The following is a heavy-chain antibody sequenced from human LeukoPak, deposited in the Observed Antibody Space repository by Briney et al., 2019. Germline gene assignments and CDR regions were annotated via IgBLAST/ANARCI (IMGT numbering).Heavy chain of an antibody. CDR3: TLFWSGYYRVSRPSTRNDY. V-gene: IGHV3-15*01. J-gene: IGHJ4*02. D-gene: IGHD3-3*01. CDR1: GFTFSNAW. Sequence: GGSLRLSCAASGFTFSNAWMSWVRQAPGKGLEWVGRIKSKTDGGTTDYAAPVKGRFTISRDDSKNTLYLQMNSLKTEDTAVYYCTLFWSGYYRVSRPSTRNDYWAQGTLVTVSS. CDR2: IKSKTDGGTT.